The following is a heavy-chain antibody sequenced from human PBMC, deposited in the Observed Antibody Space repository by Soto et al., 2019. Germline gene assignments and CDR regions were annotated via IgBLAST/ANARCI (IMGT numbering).Heavy chain of an antibody. CDR2: IRSKAYGGTT. Sequence: SLRLSCTASGFTFGGYAVSWFRQAPGKGLEWVGFIRSKAYGGTTEYAASVKGRFTISRDDSKSIAYLQMISLKTEDTAVYYCTRGYSSGWYLIDYFDYWGQGTLVTVSS. J-gene: IGHJ4*02. V-gene: IGHV3-49*03. D-gene: IGHD6-19*01. CDR1: GFTFGGYA. CDR3: TRGYSSGWYLIDYFDY.